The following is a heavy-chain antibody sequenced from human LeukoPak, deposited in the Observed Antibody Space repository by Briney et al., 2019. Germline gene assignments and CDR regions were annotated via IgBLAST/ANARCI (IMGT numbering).Heavy chain of an antibody. J-gene: IGHJ4*02. CDR3: ARVDPDDYGDY. CDR1: GYTFTSYY. V-gene: IGHV1-46*01. CDR2: INPSGGST. Sequence: ASVKVSCKASGYTFTSYYMHWVRQAPGQGLEWMGIINPSGGSTSYAQKFQGRVTITADKSTSTAYMELSSLRSEDTAVYYCARVDPDDYGDYWGQGTLVTVSS.